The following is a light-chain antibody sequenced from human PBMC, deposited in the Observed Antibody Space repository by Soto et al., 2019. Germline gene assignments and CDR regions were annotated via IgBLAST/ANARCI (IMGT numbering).Light chain of an antibody. Sequence: DIVMTQSPDSLAVSLGERATINCKSSQSVLYSSDNKNYLGWYRQKPGQPPELLIYWASTRESGVPDRFSGSGSGTDFTLTISSLQADDVAVYYCQQYYSTPWTFGQGTKVEIK. J-gene: IGKJ1*01. CDR2: WAS. V-gene: IGKV4-1*01. CDR1: QSVLYSSDNKNY. CDR3: QQYYSTPWT.